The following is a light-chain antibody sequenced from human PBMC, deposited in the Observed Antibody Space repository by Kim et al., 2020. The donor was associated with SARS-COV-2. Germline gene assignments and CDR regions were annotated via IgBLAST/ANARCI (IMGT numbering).Light chain of an antibody. CDR2: DAS. J-gene: IGKJ2*01. CDR3: QQYDSSSYT. V-gene: IGKV1-5*01. Sequence: DIQMTQSPSTLSASVGDRVTITCRARQSISTWLAWYQQKPGNAPKLVIYDASTLERGVPSRFSGSGSGTEFTLTISSLQPDDFATYYCQQYDSSSYTFGQGTKLEI. CDR1: QSISTW.